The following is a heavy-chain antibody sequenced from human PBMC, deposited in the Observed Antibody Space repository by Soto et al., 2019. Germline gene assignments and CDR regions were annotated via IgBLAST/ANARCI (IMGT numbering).Heavy chain of an antibody. Sequence: GASVKVSGKASGGTFSSYAISWVRQAPGQGLEWMGGIIPIFGTANYAQKFQGRVTTTADESTSTAYMELSSLRSEDTAVYYCARDQVERYYDSSGYPNDAFDIWGQGTMVTVSS. V-gene: IGHV1-69*13. D-gene: IGHD3-22*01. J-gene: IGHJ3*02. CDR3: ARDQVERYYDSSGYPNDAFDI. CDR2: IIPIFGTA. CDR1: GGTFSSYA.